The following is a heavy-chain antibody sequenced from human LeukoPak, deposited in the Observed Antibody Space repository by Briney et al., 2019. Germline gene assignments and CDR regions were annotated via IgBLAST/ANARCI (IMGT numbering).Heavy chain of an antibody. Sequence: ASVKVSCKASGYTFTGQSMHWVRQAPGQGLEWMGWINPNSDGTNCAQEFQGWVTMTRDTSISTAYMELSRLRSDDTAVYYCAREGGGSCHDYWGQGTLVTVSS. V-gene: IGHV1-2*04. CDR3: AREGGGSCHDY. D-gene: IGHD2-15*01. J-gene: IGHJ4*02. CDR2: INPNSDGT. CDR1: GYTFTGQS.